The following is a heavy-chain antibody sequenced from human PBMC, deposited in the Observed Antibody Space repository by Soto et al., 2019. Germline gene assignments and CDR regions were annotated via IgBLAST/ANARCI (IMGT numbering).Heavy chain of an antibody. CDR1: GYTFTGYY. Sequence: ASVKVSCKASGYTFTGYYMHWVRQAPGQGLGWMGWINPNSGGTNYAQKFQGWVTMTRDTSISTAYMELSRLRSDETAVYYCARAGVQYYYDSSGYFHYYYYGMDVWGQGTTVTVSS. D-gene: IGHD3-22*01. J-gene: IGHJ6*02. CDR3: ARAGVQYYYDSSGYFHYYYYGMDV. CDR2: INPNSGGT. V-gene: IGHV1-2*04.